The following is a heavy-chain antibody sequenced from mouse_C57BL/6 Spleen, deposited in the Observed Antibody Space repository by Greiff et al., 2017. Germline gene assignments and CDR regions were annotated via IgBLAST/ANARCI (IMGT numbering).Heavy chain of an antibody. CDR1: GYTFTSYW. Sequence: QVQLQQSGAELVKPGASVKLSCKASGYTFTSYWMHWVKQRPGQGLEWIGMIHPNSGSTNYNEKFKSKATLTVDKSSSTAYMQLSSLTSEDSAVYYCAREKMDGSSSYYAMDYWGQGTSVTVSS. D-gene: IGHD1-1*01. V-gene: IGHV1-64*01. CDR3: AREKMDGSSSYYAMDY. CDR2: IHPNSGST. J-gene: IGHJ4*01.